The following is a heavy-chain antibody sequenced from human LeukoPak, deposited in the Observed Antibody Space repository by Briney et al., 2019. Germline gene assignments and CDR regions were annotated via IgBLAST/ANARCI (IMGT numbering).Heavy chain of an antibody. Sequence: GASVKVSCKASGYTFTSHGISWVRQAPGQGLEWMGWISAYNGNTNYAQKLQGRVTMTTDTSTSTAYMELRSLRSDDTAVYYCAGANLRRYCSSTSCPNWFDPWGQGTLVTVSS. V-gene: IGHV1-18*01. CDR1: GYTFTSHG. D-gene: IGHD2-2*01. J-gene: IGHJ5*02. CDR3: AGANLRRYCSSTSCPNWFDP. CDR2: ISAYNGNT.